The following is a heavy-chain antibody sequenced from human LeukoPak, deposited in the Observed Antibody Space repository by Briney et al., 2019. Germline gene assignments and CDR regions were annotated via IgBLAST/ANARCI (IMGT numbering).Heavy chain of an antibody. CDR2: IIPIFGTA. D-gene: IGHD3-10*01. CDR1: GGTFSSYA. Sequence: ASVKASCKASGGTFSSYAISWVRQAPGQGLEWMGGIIPIFGTANYAQKFQGRVTITADESTSTAYMELSSLRSEDTAVYYCARESTRNYGSGVILNWFDPWGQGTLVTVSS. J-gene: IGHJ5*02. V-gene: IGHV1-69*13. CDR3: ARESTRNYGSGVILNWFDP.